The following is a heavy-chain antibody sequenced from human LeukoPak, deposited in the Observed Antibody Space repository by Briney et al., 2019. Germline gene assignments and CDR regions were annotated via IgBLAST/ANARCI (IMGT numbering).Heavy chain of an antibody. D-gene: IGHD2-15*01. Sequence: PGGSLRLSCAASGFTFSSYSMNWVRQAPGKGLEWVSYISSSSSTIYYADSVKGRFTISRDNSKNTLYLQMNSLRAEDTAVYYCAKDSRAWASGPLDYWGQGTLVTVSS. CDR1: GFTFSSYS. V-gene: IGHV3-48*01. CDR3: AKDSRAWASGPLDY. J-gene: IGHJ4*02. CDR2: ISSSSSTI.